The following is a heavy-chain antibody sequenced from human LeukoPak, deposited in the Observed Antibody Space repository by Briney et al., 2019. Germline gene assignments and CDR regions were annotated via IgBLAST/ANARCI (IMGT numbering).Heavy chain of an antibody. Sequence: GASVKVSCKASGYTFTGYYMHWVRQAPGQGLEWMGWINPNSGGTNYAQKFQGRVTMTRDTSISTAYMELSRLRSDDTAVYYCARVRYYGSGSYYYYYYYMDVWGKGTTVTISS. CDR2: INPNSGGT. D-gene: IGHD3-10*01. CDR1: GYTFTGYY. V-gene: IGHV1-2*02. CDR3: ARVRYYGSGSYYYYYYYMDV. J-gene: IGHJ6*03.